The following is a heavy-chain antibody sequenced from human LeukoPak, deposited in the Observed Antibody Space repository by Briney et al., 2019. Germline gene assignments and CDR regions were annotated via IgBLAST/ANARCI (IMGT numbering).Heavy chain of an antibody. J-gene: IGHJ3*02. CDR2: IYPDDSDT. V-gene: IGHV5-51*01. D-gene: IGHD6-19*01. Sequence: GQSLKSSSKGSGYTCTSYRIPWVRQMPGKGLEWMGIIYPDDSDTRYSPSFQGQVTISADKSTSTAYLQWRSLKASDTAIYYCARQWLAHDAFDIGVQGTVVTVS. CDR3: ARQWLAHDAFDI. CDR1: GYTCTSYR.